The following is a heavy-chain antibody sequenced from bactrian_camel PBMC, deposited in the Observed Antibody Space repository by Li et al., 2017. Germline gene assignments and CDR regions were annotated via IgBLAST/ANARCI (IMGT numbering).Heavy chain of an antibody. CDR1: GFASSNVY. J-gene: IGHJ4*01. Sequence: QVQLVESGGGLVQPGGSLRLSCAASGFASSNVYINWVRQAPGKGLEWVSRVGLDGSNSYYADSVKGRFTISKDNAKNMLYLQMNNLKPEDTAMYYCAADTGWHCVNVPPSSFNYRGQGTQVTVS. CDR2: VGLDGSNS. CDR3: AADTGWHCVNVPPSSFNY. V-gene: IGHV3S6*01. D-gene: IGHD7*01.